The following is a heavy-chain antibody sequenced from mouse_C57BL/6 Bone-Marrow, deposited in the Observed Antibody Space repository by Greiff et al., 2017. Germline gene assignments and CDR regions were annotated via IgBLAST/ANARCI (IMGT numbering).Heavy chain of an antibody. V-gene: IGHV5-4*03. J-gene: IGHJ2*01. CDR3: ARGGYFDY. CDR2: ISDGGSYT. CDR1: GFTFSSYA. D-gene: IGHD1-1*02. Sequence: EVKLVESGGGLVKPGGSLKLSCAASGFTFSSYAMSWVRQTPEKRLEWVATISDGGSYTYYPDNVKGRFTISRDNAKNNLYLQMSHLKSEDTAMYYCARGGYFDYRGQGTTHTVSS.